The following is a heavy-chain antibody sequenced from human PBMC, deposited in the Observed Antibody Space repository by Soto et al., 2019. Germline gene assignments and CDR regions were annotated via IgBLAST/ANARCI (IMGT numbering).Heavy chain of an antibody. CDR3: ALARTNKVVPLRFDP. J-gene: IGHJ5*02. CDR1: GFSLSTSGVG. Sequence: SGPTLVKPTQTLTLTCTFSGFSLSTSGVGVGWIRQPPGKALEWLALIYWDDDKRYSPSLKSRLTITKDTSKNQVVLTMTNMDPVDTATYYCALARTNKVVPLRFDPWGQGTLVTVSS. V-gene: IGHV2-5*02. CDR2: IYWDDDK. D-gene: IGHD2-2*01.